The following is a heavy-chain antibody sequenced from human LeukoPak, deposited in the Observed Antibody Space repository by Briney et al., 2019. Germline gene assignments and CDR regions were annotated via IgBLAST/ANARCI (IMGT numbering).Heavy chain of an antibody. D-gene: IGHD4-17*01. J-gene: IGHJ3*02. CDR3: AKDRGGYGDFNDAFDI. CDR1: GFIFDDYA. CDR2: IARNSGSI. Sequence: GGSLRLSCAASGFIFDDYAMHWVRQAPGKGLEWVSGIARNSGSIGYADSVKGRFTISRDNAENSLHLQMNSLRAEDTALYYCAKDRGGYGDFNDAFDIWGQGTMVIVSS. V-gene: IGHV3-9*01.